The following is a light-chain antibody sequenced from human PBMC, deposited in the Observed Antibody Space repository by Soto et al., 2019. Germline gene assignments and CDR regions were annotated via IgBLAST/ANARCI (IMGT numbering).Light chain of an antibody. CDR1: QNIDYY. CDR3: QQRKRWPIT. J-gene: IGKJ4*01. CDR2: DTF. V-gene: IGKV3-11*01. Sequence: EIVLTQSPATLSLSPGESATLSCRASQNIDYYVHWYQQKPGQSPRLVIYDTFKRATDVPVRFRGVGAGTDFTLTTSDLEPEDFAFYYCQQRKRWPITFGTGTTVEI.